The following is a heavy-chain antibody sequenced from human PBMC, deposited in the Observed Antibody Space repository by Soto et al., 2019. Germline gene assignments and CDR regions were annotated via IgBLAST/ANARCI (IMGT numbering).Heavy chain of an antibody. J-gene: IGHJ5*02. CDR3: ARGTPSPLIVRSSRGPWFDP. CDR1: GCSISSYY. V-gene: IGHV4-59*08. Sequence: SETLSLTSTFSGCSISSYYWSLIRQPPGKGLEWIGYMYYGGRTNYNPSLKSRVTISVDTSKMQVSLKLSSVTAADTAVYFCARGTPSPLIVRSSRGPWFDPWGQGTLVTVSS. D-gene: IGHD2-15*01. CDR2: MYYGGRT.